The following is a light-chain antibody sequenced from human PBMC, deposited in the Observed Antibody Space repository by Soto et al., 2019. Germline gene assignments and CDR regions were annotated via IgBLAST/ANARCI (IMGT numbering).Light chain of an antibody. CDR3: SSYAGSNNSYV. J-gene: IGLJ1*01. Sequence: QSVLTQPPSASGSPGQSVTISCTGTSSDVGGYNYVSWYQQHPGKAPKLMIYEVSKRPSGVPDRFSGSKSGNTASLTVSGLQAEDEADYYCSSYAGSNNSYVFGNGTKVTVL. CDR2: EVS. V-gene: IGLV2-8*01. CDR1: SSDVGGYNY.